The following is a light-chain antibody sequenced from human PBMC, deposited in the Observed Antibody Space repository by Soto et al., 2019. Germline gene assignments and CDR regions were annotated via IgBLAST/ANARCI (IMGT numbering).Light chain of an antibody. V-gene: IGKV1-39*01. CDR3: QQSYSMTT. CDR1: QSISRY. Sequence: DIQMTQSPSSLSASVGDRVTITCRASQSISRYLNWYQQKPGKAPKLLIYTASSLQSGVPSRFSRSGSGTDFTLTISSLQPEYFATYYCQQSYSMTTFGGGTKVEIK. J-gene: IGKJ4*01. CDR2: TAS.